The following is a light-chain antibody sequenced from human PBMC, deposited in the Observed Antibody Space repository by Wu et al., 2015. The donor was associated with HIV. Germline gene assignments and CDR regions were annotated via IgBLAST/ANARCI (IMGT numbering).Light chain of an antibody. V-gene: IGKV1-9*01. CDR1: QGISSY. CDR2: SSS. CDR3: QQSHDVPRT. J-gene: IGKJ1*01. Sequence: IQLTQSPSSLSASVGDRVTITCRASQGISSYLAWYQQKPGKAPELLVYSSSYLQSGVPPRFSGSGSGTDFTLTISSLRVEDVATYYCQQSHDVPRTFGQGTKVEI.